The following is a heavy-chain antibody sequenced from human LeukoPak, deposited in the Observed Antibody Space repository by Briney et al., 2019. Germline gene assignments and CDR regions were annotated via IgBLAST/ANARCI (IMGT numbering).Heavy chain of an antibody. Sequence: GGSLRLSCAASGFTVSSNYMSWVRQAPGKGLEWVSVIYSGGSTYYADSVKGRFTISRDNSKNTLYLQMNSMRAADTAVYYCARDRAYSSSTWGQGTLVTVSS. CDR3: ARDRAYSSST. CDR2: IYSGGST. V-gene: IGHV3-53*01. CDR1: GFTVSSNY. J-gene: IGHJ5*02. D-gene: IGHD6-6*01.